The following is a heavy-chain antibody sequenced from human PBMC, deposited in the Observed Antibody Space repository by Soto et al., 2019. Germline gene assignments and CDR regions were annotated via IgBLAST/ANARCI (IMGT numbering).Heavy chain of an antibody. CDR3: ARDFLIPSGYYYGMDV. J-gene: IGHJ6*02. Sequence: GGSLRLSCAASGFTFSSYGMHWVRQAPGKGLEWVAVISYDGSNKYYADSVKGRFTISRDNSKNTLYLQMNSLRAEDTAVYYCARDFLIPSGYYYGMDVWGQGTTVTVSS. V-gene: IGHV3-30*03. CDR2: ISYDGSNK. D-gene: IGHD3-10*01. CDR1: GFTFSSYG.